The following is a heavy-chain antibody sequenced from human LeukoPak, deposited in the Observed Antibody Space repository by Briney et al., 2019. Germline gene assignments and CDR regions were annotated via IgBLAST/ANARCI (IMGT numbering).Heavy chain of an antibody. CDR3: ARDHSPSSGGGDAFDI. CDR2: ISGSGGST. D-gene: IGHD3-22*01. CDR1: GFPFSSYA. J-gene: IGHJ3*02. Sequence: PGGSLRLSCAASGFPFSSYAMSWVRQAPGKGLEWVSAISGSGGSTYYADSVKGRFTISRDNSKNSLFLQMNSLRAEDTAVYYCARDHSPSSGGGDAFDIWGQGTVVTVSS. V-gene: IGHV3-23*01.